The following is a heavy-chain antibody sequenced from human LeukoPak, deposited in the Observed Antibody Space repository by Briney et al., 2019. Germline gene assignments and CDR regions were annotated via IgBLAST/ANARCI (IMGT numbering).Heavy chain of an antibody. D-gene: IGHD3-3*01. CDR2: IYYSGST. J-gene: IGHJ6*03. Sequence: SETLSLTCTVSGGSISSHYWSWIRQPPGKGLEWIGYIYYSGSTNYNPSLKSRVTISVDTSKNQFSLKLSSVTVADTAVYYCARGGYGDFWSGYNYYYYYMDVWGKGTTVTVSS. V-gene: IGHV4-59*11. CDR3: ARGGYGDFWSGYNYYYYYMDV. CDR1: GGSISSHY.